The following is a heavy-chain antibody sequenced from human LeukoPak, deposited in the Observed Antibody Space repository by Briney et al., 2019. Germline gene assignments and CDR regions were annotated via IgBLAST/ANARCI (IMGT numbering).Heavy chain of an antibody. CDR1: RGSFSDFY. J-gene: IGHJ1*01. Sequence: SETLSLTCAVSRGSFSDFYCSWIRQSPAKGLEWIGEINHSGSTNYNPSLKSRVTISVDTSKNQLSLKLSSLTAADTAVYYCAYSSAYQQHWGQGTLVTVSS. CDR3: AYSSAYQQH. D-gene: IGHD3-22*01. V-gene: IGHV4-34*01. CDR2: INHSGST.